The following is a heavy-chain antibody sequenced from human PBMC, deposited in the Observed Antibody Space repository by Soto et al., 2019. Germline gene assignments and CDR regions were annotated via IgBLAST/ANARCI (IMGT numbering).Heavy chain of an antibody. CDR3: AVLLAGGGGDGN. Sequence: QVQLQESGPGLVKPSGTLSLTCTVSGASVTNTNYHWSWIRQPPGRGLEWIGQVQNGRSSEFDSSSLKSRLTLSIDASKNQFSLKLNSVTAADTAIYYCAVLLAGGGGDGNWGQGTLVTVSS. CDR2: VQNGRSS. D-gene: IGHD3-10*01. V-gene: IGHV4-61*01. J-gene: IGHJ4*02. CDR1: GASVTNTNYH.